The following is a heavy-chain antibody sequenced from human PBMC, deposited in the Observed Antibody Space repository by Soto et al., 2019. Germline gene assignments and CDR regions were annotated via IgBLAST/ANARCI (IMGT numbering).Heavy chain of an antibody. CDR2: IYYSGST. D-gene: IGHD3-10*01. Sequence: SETLSRTCTVSGGSISSYYWSWIRQPPGKGLEWIGYIYYSGSTNYNPSLKSRVTISVDTSKNQFSLKLSSVTAADTAVYYCARDQDASGGPSYYYYGMDVWGQGTTVTVSS. CDR1: GGSISSYY. V-gene: IGHV4-59*01. CDR3: ARDQDASGGPSYYYYGMDV. J-gene: IGHJ6*02.